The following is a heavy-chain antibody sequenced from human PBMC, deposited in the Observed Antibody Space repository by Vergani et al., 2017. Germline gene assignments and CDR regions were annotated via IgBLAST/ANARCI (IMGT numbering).Heavy chain of an antibody. CDR2: IYYSGST. V-gene: IGHV4-31*03. Sequence: QVQLQESGPGLVKPSQTLSLTCTVSGGSISSGGYYWGWIRQHPGKGLEWIGYIYYSGSTSYNPSLKSRVTISVDTSKNQFSLKLSSVTAADTAVYYGARGGYSYGPLDYFDYWGQGTLVTVSS. CDR1: GGSISSGGYY. J-gene: IGHJ4*02. CDR3: ARGGYSYGPLDYFDY. D-gene: IGHD5-18*01.